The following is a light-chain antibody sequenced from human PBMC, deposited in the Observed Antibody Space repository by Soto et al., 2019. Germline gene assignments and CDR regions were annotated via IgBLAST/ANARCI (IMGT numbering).Light chain of an antibody. J-gene: IGLJ1*01. CDR2: DVT. CDR3: SSFASSSTYV. Sequence: QPVLTQPASVSGSPGQSITISCTGTSSDVGGYNYVSWYQHHPGKAPVLVIYDVTNRPSGVSNRFSGSKSGNTASLTISGLQAEDEADYFCSSFASSSTYVFGTGTKVTVL. V-gene: IGLV2-14*03. CDR1: SSDVGGYNY.